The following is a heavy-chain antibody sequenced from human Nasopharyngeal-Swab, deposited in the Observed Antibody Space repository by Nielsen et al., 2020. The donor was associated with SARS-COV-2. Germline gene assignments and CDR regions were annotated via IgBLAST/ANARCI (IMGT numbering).Heavy chain of an antibody. Sequence: GESLKISCAASGFTFSSFGMHWVRQAPGKGLEWVAVISYDGSNKYYADSVKGRFTISRDNSKNTLYLQMNSLRAEDTAVYYCAREGDMVVVTALDYWGQGTLVTVSS. CDR1: GFTFSSFG. D-gene: IGHD2-21*02. J-gene: IGHJ4*02. CDR2: ISYDGSNK. CDR3: AREGDMVVVTALDY. V-gene: IGHV3-30*03.